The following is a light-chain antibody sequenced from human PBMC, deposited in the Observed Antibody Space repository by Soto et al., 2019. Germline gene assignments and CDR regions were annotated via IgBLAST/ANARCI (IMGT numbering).Light chain of an antibody. CDR2: GAS. J-gene: IGKJ1*01. V-gene: IGKV3-15*01. CDR3: QQYNNWSPST. CDR1: QSVSSN. Sequence: EIVMTQSPATLSVSPGERATLSCRASQSVSSNLAWYQQKPGQAPRLLIYGASTRSTGIPARFSGSGSGTEFPITISSLQSEDFAVYSCQQYNNWSPSTFGQGTKVEIK.